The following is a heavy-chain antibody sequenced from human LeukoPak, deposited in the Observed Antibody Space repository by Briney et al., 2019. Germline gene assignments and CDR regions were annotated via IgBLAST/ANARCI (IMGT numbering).Heavy chain of an antibody. V-gene: IGHV6-1*01. D-gene: IGHD6-19*01. CDR2: TYYRSKWYT. CDR3: ARGNSGVAVARFDY. J-gene: IGHJ4*02. Sequence: SQTLSLTCAISGDSVSNNNAAWNWIRQSPSRGLEWLGRTYYRSKWYTDSAVSVNSRITINPDTSKNQFSLQLTSVTPEDSAFYYCARGNSGVAVARFDYWGQGTLVTVSS. CDR1: GDSVSNNNAA.